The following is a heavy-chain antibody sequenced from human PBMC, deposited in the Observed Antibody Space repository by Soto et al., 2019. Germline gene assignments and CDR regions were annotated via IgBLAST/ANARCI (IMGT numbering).Heavy chain of an antibody. CDR2: IYWDDDK. D-gene: IGHD2-21*02. Sequence: QITLKESGPTLVKPTQTLTLTCTFSGFSLSTSGVGVGWIRQPPGKALEWLALIYWDDDKRYSPYLKSRLTITKDTSKHQVVLTMPNRDPVDTAPYYCAHSESCVGDCYSYFHYWGQGTLVTVSS. CDR1: GFSLSTSGVG. V-gene: IGHV2-5*02. J-gene: IGHJ4*02. CDR3: AHSESCVGDCYSYFHY.